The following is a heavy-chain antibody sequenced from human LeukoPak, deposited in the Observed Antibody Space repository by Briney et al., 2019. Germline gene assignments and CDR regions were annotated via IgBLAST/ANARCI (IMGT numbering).Heavy chain of an antibody. D-gene: IGHD3-16*02. Sequence: ASVKVSCKASGGTFSSYSISWVRQAPGQGLEWMGGIIPIFGTANYAQKFQGRVTITTDESPITAYMELSSLRSEDTAVSYCAGRLVYDYVEESYRTQLDYWGQGTLVTVSS. J-gene: IGHJ4*02. CDR1: GGTFSSYS. CDR3: AGRLVYDYVEESYRTQLDY. CDR2: IIPIFGTA. V-gene: IGHV1-69*05.